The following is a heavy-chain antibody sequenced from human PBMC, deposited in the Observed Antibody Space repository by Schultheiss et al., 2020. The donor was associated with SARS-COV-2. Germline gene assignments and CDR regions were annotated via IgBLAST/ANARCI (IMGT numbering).Heavy chain of an antibody. CDR3: LITGTDY. J-gene: IGHJ4*02. CDR1: GGSVSSGSYY. Sequence: SETLSLTCTVSGGSVSSGSYYWSWIRQPPGKGLEWIGYIYYSGSTYYNPSLKSRVTISVDTSKNQFSLKLSSVTAADTAVYYCLITGTDYWGQGTLVTVSS. V-gene: IGHV4-61*01. D-gene: IGHD1-20*01. CDR2: IYYSGST.